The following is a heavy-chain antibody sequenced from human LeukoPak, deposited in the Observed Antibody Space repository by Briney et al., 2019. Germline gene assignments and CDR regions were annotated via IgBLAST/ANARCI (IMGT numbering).Heavy chain of an antibody. V-gene: IGHV3-74*01. CDR2: INSDGITT. J-gene: IGHJ4*02. Sequence: GGSLRLSCAASGFTFSSYWMHWVRQAPGKGLVWVSRINSDGITTNYADSVKGRFTISRDNAENTLYLQMNSLRADDTAVYYCARTPYCSSTTCEDFDYWGQGTLVTVSS. CDR1: GFTFSSYW. CDR3: ARTPYCSSTTCEDFDY. D-gene: IGHD2-2*01.